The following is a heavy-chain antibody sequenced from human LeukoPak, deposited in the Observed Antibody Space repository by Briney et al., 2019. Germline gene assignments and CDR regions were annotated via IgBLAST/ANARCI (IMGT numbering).Heavy chain of an antibody. CDR2: VNLEHGNP. V-gene: IGHV1-24*01. J-gene: IGHJ4*02. D-gene: IGHD6-19*01. CDR1: GYSIIELF. Sequence: ASVKVSCKVSGYSIIELFTHRVRQAPGKGREWMGRVNLEHGNPVYAQKFQGRITMTESTTTDTAYMELHSLTSEDTAVYYCAKGVAVAGTPPGGDYWGQGTLLTVSS. CDR3: AKGVAVAGTPPGGDY.